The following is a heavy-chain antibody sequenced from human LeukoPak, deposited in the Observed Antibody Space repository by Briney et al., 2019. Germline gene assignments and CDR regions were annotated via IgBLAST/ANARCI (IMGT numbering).Heavy chain of an antibody. J-gene: IGHJ2*01. D-gene: IGHD2-2*01. V-gene: IGHV1-18*04. CDR3: ARDPSNTGGRFWYLDV. Sequence: ASMKVSCRASGYTFTSHGISWVRQAPGQGLEWMGWISGYNGDTKYAQKFQGRVTMTTETSTSTAYMELWSLRSDDTAVYYCARDPSNTGGRFWYLDVWGRGTLVTVSA. CDR1: GYTFTSHG. CDR2: ISGYNGDT.